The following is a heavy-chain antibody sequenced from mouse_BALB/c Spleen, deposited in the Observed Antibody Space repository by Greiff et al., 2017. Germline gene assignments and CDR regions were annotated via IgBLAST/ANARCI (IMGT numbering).Heavy chain of an antibody. CDR1: GFTFSSFG. J-gene: IGHJ3*01. CDR3: ATTGYDEGAFAY. V-gene: IGHV5-17*02. Sequence: EVKLMESGGGLVQPGGSRKLSCAASGFTFSSFGMHWVRQAPEKGLEWVAYISSGSSTIYYADTVKGRFTISRDNPKNTLFLQMTSLRSEDTAMYYCATTGYDEGAFAYWGQGTLVTVSA. CDR2: ISSGSSTI. D-gene: IGHD2-14*01.